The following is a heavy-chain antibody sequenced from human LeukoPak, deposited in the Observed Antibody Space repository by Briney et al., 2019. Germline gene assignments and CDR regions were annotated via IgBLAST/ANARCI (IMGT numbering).Heavy chain of an antibody. V-gene: IGHV4-59*01. CDR2: IYYSGNT. D-gene: IGHD6-13*01. Sequence: SETLSLTCTVSGDSISSYYWSWIRQPPGKGLEWIGCIYYSGNTNYNPSLKSRVTTSVDTSKNQVSLKLSSVTAADTAVYYCARVASSCSFDYWGQGTLVTVSS. CDR3: ARVASSCSFDY. CDR1: GDSISSYY. J-gene: IGHJ4*02.